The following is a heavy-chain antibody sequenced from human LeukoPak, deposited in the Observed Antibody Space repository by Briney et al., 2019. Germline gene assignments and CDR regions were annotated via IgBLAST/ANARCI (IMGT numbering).Heavy chain of an antibody. CDR1: GFPFSSFW. V-gene: IGHV3-74*01. CDR2: IKGDGNDI. J-gene: IGHJ5*02. CDR3: ARGGTVIDP. Sequence: GGSLRLSCAASGFPFSSFWMHWVRQSPGKGLVWVSRIKGDGNDITYADSVRGRFSISRDNAKNTLYLQMNSLRAEDTAVYYCARGGTVIDPWGQGTLVTVSS.